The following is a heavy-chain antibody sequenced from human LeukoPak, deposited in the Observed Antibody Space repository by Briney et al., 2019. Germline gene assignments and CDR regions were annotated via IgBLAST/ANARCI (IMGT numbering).Heavy chain of an antibody. CDR2: INH. CDR3: ARRGRVEYSSSSYAFDI. J-gene: IGHJ3*02. CDR1: GGSFSGYY. V-gene: IGHV4-34*01. Sequence: SETLSLTCAVYGGSFSGYYWSRIRQPPGKGLEWIGEINHNDNPSLKSRVTISLDTSKSQFSLNLRSVNAADTAVYYCARRGRVEYSSSSYAFDIWGQGQWSPSLQ. D-gene: IGHD6-6*01.